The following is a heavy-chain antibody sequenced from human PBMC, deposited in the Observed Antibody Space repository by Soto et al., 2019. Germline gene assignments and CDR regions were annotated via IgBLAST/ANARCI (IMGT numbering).Heavy chain of an antibody. D-gene: IGHD2-21*01. J-gene: IGHJ4*02. V-gene: IGHV3-33*01. CDR2: IWYDGSNK. CDR1: GFTFSSYG. CDR3: ARVIPVGGRTIDY. Sequence: QVQLVESGGGVVQPGRSLRLSCAASGFTFSSYGMHWVRQAPGKGLEWVAVIWYDGSNKYYADSVKGRFTISRDNSKNTLYLQMNSLRAEDTDVDYCARVIPVGGRTIDYWSQGTLVTVSS.